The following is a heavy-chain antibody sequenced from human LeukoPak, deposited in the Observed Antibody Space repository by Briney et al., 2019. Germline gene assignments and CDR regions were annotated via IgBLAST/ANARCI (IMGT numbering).Heavy chain of an antibody. J-gene: IGHJ4*02. D-gene: IGHD6-13*01. CDR3: AKWRGSSFDY. Sequence: PSETLSLTCAVYGVSFSGYYWSWIRQPPGKGLEWIGEINHSGSTNYNPSLKSRVTISVDTSKNQFSLKLSSVTAADTAVYYCAKWRGSSFDYWGQGTLVTISS. CDR2: INHSGST. V-gene: IGHV4-34*01. CDR1: GVSFSGYY.